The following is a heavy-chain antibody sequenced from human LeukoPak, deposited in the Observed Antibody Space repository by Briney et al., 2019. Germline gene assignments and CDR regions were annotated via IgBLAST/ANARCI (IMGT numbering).Heavy chain of an antibody. Sequence: GASVKVSCKASGYTFTSYDINWLRQATGRGLEWMGWMNPNSGNTGYAQKFQGRVTMTRNTSISTAYMELSSLRSEDTAVYYCARGPRYGYYDFWSGSNNWFDPWGQGTLVTVSS. CDR1: GYTFTSYD. D-gene: IGHD3-3*01. CDR3: ARGPRYGYYDFWSGSNNWFDP. CDR2: MNPNSGNT. J-gene: IGHJ5*02. V-gene: IGHV1-8*01.